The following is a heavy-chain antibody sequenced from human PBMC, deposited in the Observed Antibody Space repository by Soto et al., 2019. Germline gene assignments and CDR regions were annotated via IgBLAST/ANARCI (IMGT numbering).Heavy chain of an antibody. J-gene: IGHJ4*02. D-gene: IGHD5-12*01. CDR1: GFSFSDYS. V-gene: IGHV3-48*01. CDR2: ISSSRSTI. Sequence: GGSLRLSCAASGFSFSDYSMNWVRQAPGKGLEWVSYISSSRSTIYYADSVKGRFTISRDNAKNSLYLQMNSLRAEDTAVYYCARDIVATIGSSGYWGQGALVTLSS. CDR3: ARDIVATIGSSGY.